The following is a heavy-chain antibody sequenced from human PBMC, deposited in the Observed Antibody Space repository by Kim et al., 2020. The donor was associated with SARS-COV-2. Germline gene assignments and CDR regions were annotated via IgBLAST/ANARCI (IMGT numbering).Heavy chain of an antibody. CDR1: GYTFTSYA. Sequence: ASVKVTCKASGYTFTSYAMNWVRQAPGPRLEWMGWINAGNGNTKYSQKFQGRVTITRDTSASTAYMELSSLRSEDTAVYYCARSAFLVRGVLPTNSWFDPWGQGTLVTVSS. CDR3: ARSAFLVRGVLPTNSWFDP. CDR2: INAGNGNT. J-gene: IGHJ5*02. D-gene: IGHD3-10*01. V-gene: IGHV1-3*01.